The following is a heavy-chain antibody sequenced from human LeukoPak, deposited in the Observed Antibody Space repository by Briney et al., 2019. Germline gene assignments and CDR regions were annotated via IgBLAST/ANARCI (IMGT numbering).Heavy chain of an antibody. D-gene: IGHD4-11*01. J-gene: IGHJ5*02. CDR1: GFTLNSYG. Sequence: GGSLRLSCAASGFTLNSYGMHWVRQAPGKGLEWVAVIWYDGSNKYYADSVKGRFTISRDNSKNTLYLQMNSLRAEDTAVYYCPREMTTVTSNSCHLWRQGPLVTVSS. V-gene: IGHV3-33*08. CDR2: IWYDGSNK. CDR3: PREMTTVTSNSCHL.